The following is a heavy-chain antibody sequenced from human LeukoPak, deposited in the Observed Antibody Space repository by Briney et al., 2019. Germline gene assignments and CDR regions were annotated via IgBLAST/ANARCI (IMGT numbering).Heavy chain of an antibody. CDR3: AKALSHGSGESGNHYYYGMDV. Sequence: PGGSLRLSCAASGFTFSSYGMHWVRQAPGKGLEWVAVISYDGSNKYYADSVKGRFTISRDNSKNTLYLQMNSLRAEDTAVYYCAKALSHGSGESGNHYYYGMDVWGQGTTVTVSS. V-gene: IGHV3-30*18. CDR1: GFTFSSYG. J-gene: IGHJ6*02. CDR2: ISYDGSNK. D-gene: IGHD3-10*01.